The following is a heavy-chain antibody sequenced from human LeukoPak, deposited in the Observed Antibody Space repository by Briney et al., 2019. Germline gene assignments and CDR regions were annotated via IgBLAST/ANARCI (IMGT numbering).Heavy chain of an antibody. D-gene: IGHD1-26*01. CDR3: ARGGSYLSAFDI. V-gene: IGHV3-53*01. J-gene: IGHJ3*02. Sequence: GGALRLSCAASVFTVSSNYMSGVRQAPGKGLEWVSIIYSGGSTFYADSVKGRFTISSDNSKNTPYLQLNSLRAEDTAVYYCARGGSYLSAFDIWGQGPMVTVSS. CDR1: VFTVSSNY. CDR2: IYSGGST.